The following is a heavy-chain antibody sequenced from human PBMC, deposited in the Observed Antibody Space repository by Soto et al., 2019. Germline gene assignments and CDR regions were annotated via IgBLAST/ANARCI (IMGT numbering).Heavy chain of an antibody. CDR3: ARVGACQTYLQRHGMVV. CDR2: IIPIFGTA. V-gene: IGHV1-69*01. Sequence: QVQLVQSGAEVKKPGSSVKVSCKASGGTFSSYAISWVRQAPGQGLEWMGGIIPIFGTANYAQKFQGRVTITADGSTSTGYMELRSLISEGTGVYLCARVGACQTYLQRHGMVVWGQGTTVTVS. D-gene: IGHD1-1*01. CDR1: GGTFSSYA. J-gene: IGHJ6*02.